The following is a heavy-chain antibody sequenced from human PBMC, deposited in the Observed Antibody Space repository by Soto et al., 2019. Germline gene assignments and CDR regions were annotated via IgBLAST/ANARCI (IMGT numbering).Heavy chain of an antibody. CDR2: INPNSGGT. D-gene: IGHD2-2*01. J-gene: IGHJ3*02. CDR1: GYTFTGYY. CDR3: ARAGGLIVVVPAADAFDI. V-gene: IGHV1-2*04. Sequence: ASVKVSCKASGYTFTGYYMHWVRQAPGQGLEWMGWINPNSGGTNYAQKFQGWVTMTRDTSISTAYMELSRLRSDDTAVYYCARAGGLIVVVPAADAFDIWGQGTMVTVSS.